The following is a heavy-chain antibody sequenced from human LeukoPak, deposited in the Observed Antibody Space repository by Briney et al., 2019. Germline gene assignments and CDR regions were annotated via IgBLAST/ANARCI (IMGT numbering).Heavy chain of an antibody. D-gene: IGHD6-19*01. J-gene: IGHJ3*02. V-gene: IGHV3-7*05. CDR1: GFKFNSYW. CDR2: IKQDGSEI. CDR3: ARGGAYSSGWPGTFDI. Sequence: GGSLRLSCAASGFKFNSYWMSWVRQAPGKGLECVANIKQDGSEIYFVDSVKGRFTISRDNSKNTLYLQMNSLRAEDTAVYYCARGGAYSSGWPGTFDIWGQGTMVTVSS.